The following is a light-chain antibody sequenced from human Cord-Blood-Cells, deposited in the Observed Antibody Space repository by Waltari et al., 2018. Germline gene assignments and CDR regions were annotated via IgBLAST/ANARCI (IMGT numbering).Light chain of an antibody. CDR3: QQYNNWPPVT. J-gene: IGKJ5*01. CDR2: GAS. V-gene: IGKV3-15*01. CDR1: QRVSSN. Sequence: EIVMTQSPATLSVPPGERATLSCRASQRVSSNLAWYQQKPGQAPRPLIYGASTRATGIPARFSGSGSGTEFTLTISSLQSEDFAVYYCQQYNNWPPVTFGQGTRLEIK.